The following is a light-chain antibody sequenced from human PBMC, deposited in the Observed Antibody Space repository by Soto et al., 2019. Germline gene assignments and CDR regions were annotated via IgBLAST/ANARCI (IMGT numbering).Light chain of an antibody. CDR2: GES. CDR1: QSVSSN. Sequence: EIVMTQSPATLSVSPGERATLSCRASQSVSSNLAWYHQKPGQAPRLLIYGESTRATGIPARFSGSGSGTEFTLTISSLQSEDFAVYYCQQYNKFPSLTFGGGTKVEIK. CDR3: QQYNKFPSLT. V-gene: IGKV3-15*01. J-gene: IGKJ4*01.